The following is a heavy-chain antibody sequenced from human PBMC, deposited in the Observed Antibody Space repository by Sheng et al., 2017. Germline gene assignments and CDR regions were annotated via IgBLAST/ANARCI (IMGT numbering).Heavy chain of an antibody. J-gene: IGHJ6*03. V-gene: IGHV3-21*01. Sequence: EVQLVESGGGLVKPGGSLRLSCAASGFTFSSYSMNWVRQAPGKGLEWVSSISSSSSYIYYADSVKGRFTISRDNAKNSLYLQMNSLRAEDTAVYYCARGDSIRYGHYYYYYMDVWGKGPRSPSP. CDR2: ISSSSSYI. CDR1: GFTFSSYS. CDR3: ARGDSIRYGHYYYYYMDV. D-gene: IGHD3-22*01.